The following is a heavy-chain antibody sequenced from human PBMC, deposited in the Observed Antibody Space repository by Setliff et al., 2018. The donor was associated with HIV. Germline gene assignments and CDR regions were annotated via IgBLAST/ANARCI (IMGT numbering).Heavy chain of an antibody. V-gene: IGHV4-38-2*01. CDR2: IYYSGST. CDR1: GYSISTAYY. D-gene: IGHD3-3*01. CDR3: ARVPRITTLRNAFDI. Sequence: LSLTCAVSGYSISTAYYWGWIRQPPGKGLEWIGSIYYSGSTYANPSLKSRVTISVDTSKNQFSLNLSSVTAADTAIYYCARVPRITTLRNAFDIWGQGTMVTVSS. J-gene: IGHJ3*02.